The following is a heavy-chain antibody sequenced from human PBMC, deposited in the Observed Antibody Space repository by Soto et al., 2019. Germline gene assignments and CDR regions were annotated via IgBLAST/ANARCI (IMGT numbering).Heavy chain of an antibody. CDR1: GYSVSTNNYY. CDR2: IAYNGGT. J-gene: IGHJ4*02. CDR3: ATGGGGFLAIPNDY. Sequence: QLQLQESRPGPVKPSETLSLTCTVSGYSVSTNNYYWGWIRQPPGKGLEWIGSIAYNGGTYYNPSLKGRVTISLDTSKNQFSLRLRSVSAADTAVYFCATGGGGFLAIPNDYWGQGSLVTVSS. D-gene: IGHD3-16*01. V-gene: IGHV4-39*01.